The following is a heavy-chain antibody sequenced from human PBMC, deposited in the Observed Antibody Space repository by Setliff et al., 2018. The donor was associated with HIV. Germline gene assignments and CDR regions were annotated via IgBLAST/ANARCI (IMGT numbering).Heavy chain of an antibody. Sequence: KPSETLSLTCTVTGGSISSSSYYWGWIRQPPGKGLEWIGSMYYSGSTYYSPSLKSRVTVSVDTSKNQFSLKLSSVTAADTAVYYCARVKSGSLGGYVDYWGQGTLVTAPQ. CDR3: ARVKSGSLGGYVDY. V-gene: IGHV4-39*07. J-gene: IGHJ4*02. D-gene: IGHD3-10*01. CDR1: GGSISSSSYY. CDR2: MYYSGST.